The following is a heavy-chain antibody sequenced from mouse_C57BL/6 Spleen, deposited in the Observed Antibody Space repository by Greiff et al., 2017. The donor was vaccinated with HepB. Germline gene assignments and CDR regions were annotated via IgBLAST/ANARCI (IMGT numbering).Heavy chain of an antibody. V-gene: IGHV1-26*01. CDR2: INPNNGGT. Sequence: VQLQQSGPELVKPGASVKISCKASGYTFTDYYMNWVKQSHGKSLEWIGDINPNNGGTSYNQKFKGKATLTVDKSSSTAYMELRSLTSEDSAVYYCARRGGYDVSAWFAYWGQGTLVTVSA. CDR1: GYTFTDYY. D-gene: IGHD2-2*01. J-gene: IGHJ3*01. CDR3: ARRGGYDVSAWFAY.